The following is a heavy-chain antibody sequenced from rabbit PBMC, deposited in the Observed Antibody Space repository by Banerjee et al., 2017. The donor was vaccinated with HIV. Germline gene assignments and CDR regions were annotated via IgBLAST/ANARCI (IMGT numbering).Heavy chain of an antibody. CDR2: INTSSGNT. CDR3: AIYAVYGYLSL. V-gene: IGHV1S45*01. CDR1: GFSFNNKYV. J-gene: IGHJ4*01. D-gene: IGHD6-1*01. Sequence: QQQLEESGGDLVQPEGSLTLTCTASGFSFNNKYVMCWVRQAPGKGLEWIACINTSSGNTVYASWAKGRFTISKTSSTTVTLQMTSLTAADTATYFCAIYAVYGYLSLWGPGTLVTVS.